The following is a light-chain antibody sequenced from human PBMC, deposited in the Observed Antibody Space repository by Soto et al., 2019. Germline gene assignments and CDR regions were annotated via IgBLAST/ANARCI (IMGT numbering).Light chain of an antibody. Sequence: QSVLTQPPSASGTPGQKVAISCSGSRSNIRSNEVYWYQQLPGTAPXXXXYRNXXXPXXXXXXXXXSXXXXXXXXXXXXLXSEDEADYYCAAWDDSLSGPVFGGGTKLTVL. J-gene: IGLJ3*02. CDR3: AAWDDSLSGPV. CDR2: RNX. CDR1: RSNIRSNE. V-gene: IGLV1-47*01.